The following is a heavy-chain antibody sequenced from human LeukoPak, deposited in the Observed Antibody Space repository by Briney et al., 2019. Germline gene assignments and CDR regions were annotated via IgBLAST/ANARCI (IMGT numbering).Heavy chain of an antibody. Sequence: SETLSLTCTVSGGSIRSSYYYWGWIRQPPGKGLEWIGSIYDSGSTYYNPSLKSRVTISVDTSKNQFSLKLSSVTAADTAVYYCARETDSFDYWGQGTLVTVSS. V-gene: IGHV4-39*07. D-gene: IGHD2-21*02. J-gene: IGHJ4*02. CDR3: ARETDSFDY. CDR2: IYDSGST. CDR1: GGSIRSSYYY.